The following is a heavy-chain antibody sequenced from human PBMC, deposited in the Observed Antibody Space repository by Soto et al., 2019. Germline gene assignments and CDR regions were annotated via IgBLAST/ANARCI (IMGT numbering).Heavy chain of an antibody. CDR3: ANPPKAAYYYGMDV. CDR2: ISGSGGST. J-gene: IGHJ6*02. Sequence: LRLSCAASGFTFSSYAMSWVRQAPGKGLEWVSAISGSGGSTYYADSVKGRFTISRDNSKNTLYLQMNSLRAEDTAVYYCANPPKAAYYYGMDVRGQGTTVTVSS. V-gene: IGHV3-23*01. CDR1: GFTFSSYA.